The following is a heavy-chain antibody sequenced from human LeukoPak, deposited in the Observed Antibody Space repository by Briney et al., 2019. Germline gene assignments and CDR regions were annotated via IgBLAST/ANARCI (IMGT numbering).Heavy chain of an antibody. V-gene: IGHV3-30*03. CDR3: ARAIIGYEGMDV. J-gene: IGHJ6*02. Sequence: GGSLRLSCAASGFTFSSYGMHWVRQAPGKGLEWVAVISYDGSNKYYADSVKGRFTISRDNSKNTLYLQMNSLRAEDTAVYYCARAIIGYEGMDVWGQGTTVTVSS. CDR2: ISYDGSNK. D-gene: IGHD2-15*01. CDR1: GFTFSSYG.